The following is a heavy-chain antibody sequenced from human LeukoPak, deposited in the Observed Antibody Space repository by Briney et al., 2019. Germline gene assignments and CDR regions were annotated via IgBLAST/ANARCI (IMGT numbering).Heavy chain of an antibody. D-gene: IGHD6-19*01. CDR3: AKDLSSGWGRFDC. CDR2: ISGGGATT. CDR1: GFTFTSYV. Sequence: GVSLRLSCAASGFTFTSYVLSWVRQAPGKGLEWVSSISGGGATTYYADSVRGRFTISRDNSKNTLYLQMNSLRAEDTALYYCAKDLSSGWGRFDCWGQGTLVTVSS. V-gene: IGHV3-23*01. J-gene: IGHJ4*02.